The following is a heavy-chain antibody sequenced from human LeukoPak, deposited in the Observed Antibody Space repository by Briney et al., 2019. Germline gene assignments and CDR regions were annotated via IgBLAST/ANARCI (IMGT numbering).Heavy chain of an antibody. Sequence: GGSLRLSCVASGFTLRSYVMNWVRQTPGKGLEWVSSISSRDSYIYYADSVKGRFAISRDNAKNSLYLQMNSLRAEDTAVYHCARSKTLGSGFYGDDAFDIWGQGTTVTVSS. J-gene: IGHJ3*02. CDR3: ARSKTLGSGFYGDDAFDI. V-gene: IGHV3-21*01. D-gene: IGHD3-3*01. CDR1: GFTLRSYV. CDR2: ISSRDSYI.